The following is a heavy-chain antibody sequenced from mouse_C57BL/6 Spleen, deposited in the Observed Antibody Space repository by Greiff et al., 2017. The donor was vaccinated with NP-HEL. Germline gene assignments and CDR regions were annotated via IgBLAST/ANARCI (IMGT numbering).Heavy chain of an antibody. CDR3: ARPRGYAMDY. J-gene: IGHJ4*01. V-gene: IGHV7-3*01. CDR2: IRNKANGYTT. CDR1: GFTFTDYY. Sequence: EVQRVESGGGLVQPGGSLSLSCAASGFTFTDYYMSWVRQPPGKALEWLGFIRNKANGYTTEYSASVKGRFTISRDNSQSILYLQMNALRAEDSATYYCARPRGYAMDYWGQGTSVTVSS.